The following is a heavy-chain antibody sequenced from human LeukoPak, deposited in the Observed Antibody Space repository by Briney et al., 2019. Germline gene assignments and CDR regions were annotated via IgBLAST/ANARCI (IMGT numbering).Heavy chain of an antibody. CDR2: INHSGST. CDR1: GGSFSGYY. J-gene: IGHJ6*02. CDR3: ASCPAYYYCMDV. V-gene: IGHV4-34*01. Sequence: PSETLSLTCAVYGGSFSGYYWSWIRQPPGKGLEWIGEINHSGSTNYNPSLKSRVTISVDTSKNQFSLKLSSVTAADTAVYYCASCPAYYYCMDVWGQGTTVTVSS.